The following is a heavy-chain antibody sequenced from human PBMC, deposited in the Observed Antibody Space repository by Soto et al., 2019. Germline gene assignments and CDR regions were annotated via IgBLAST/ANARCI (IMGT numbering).Heavy chain of an antibody. J-gene: IGHJ4*02. CDR2: ISYDGRNR. V-gene: IGHV3-30*18. Sequence: QVQLVESGGGVVQPGRSLRLSCAASGFVFSSYGIHWVRQAPGKGLEWVAGISYDGRNRYYTDSVKGRFTISRDNSMNTLHLQMNSLRAEDTAVYYCAKDTYYYDSSGYYVFDYWGQGTLVTVSS. CDR3: AKDTYYYDSSGYYVFDY. D-gene: IGHD3-22*01. CDR1: GFVFSSYG.